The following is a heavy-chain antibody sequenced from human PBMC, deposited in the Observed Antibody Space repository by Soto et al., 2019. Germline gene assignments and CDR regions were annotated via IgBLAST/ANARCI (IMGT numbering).Heavy chain of an antibody. J-gene: IGHJ3*02. D-gene: IGHD3-16*02. CDR2: IYYSGST. CDR3: ARGGYDYVWGSYRHGAFDI. CDR1: GGSISSSSYY. V-gene: IGHV4-39*01. Sequence: PSETLSLTCTVSGGSISSSSYYWGWIRQPPGKGLEWIGSIYYSGSTYYNPSLKSRVTISVDTSKNQFSLKLSSVTAADTAVYYCARGGYDYVWGSYRHGAFDIWGRGTMVTVSS.